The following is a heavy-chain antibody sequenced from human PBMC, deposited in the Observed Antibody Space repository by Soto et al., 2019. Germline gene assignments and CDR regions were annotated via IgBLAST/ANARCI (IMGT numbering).Heavy chain of an antibody. CDR2: ISYTGST. Sequence: SETLSLTCIVSGDSVTSGSYYWTWLRQPPGKGLEWIGYISYTGSTYYNPSLKSRVTISVDASKNQFSLKLSSVTAADTAVYYCARPTYYYDSSGIQGAFDIWGQGTMVTVSS. V-gene: IGHV4-61*01. J-gene: IGHJ3*02. CDR3: ARPTYYYDSSGIQGAFDI. CDR1: GDSVTSGSYY. D-gene: IGHD3-22*01.